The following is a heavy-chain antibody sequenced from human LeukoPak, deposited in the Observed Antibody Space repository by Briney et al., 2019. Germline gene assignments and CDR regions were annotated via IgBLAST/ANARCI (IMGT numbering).Heavy chain of an antibody. CDR1: GYSFTSYW. CDR2: INPGDSDT. D-gene: IGHD6-19*01. CDR3: ARQYLSGHTDY. Sequence: GESLKISCKVSGYSFTSYWIGWVRQMPGKGLEWMGIINPGDSDTTYSPSFQDQVTISADKSISTAYLQWTSLKASDTAMYYCARQYLSGHTDYWGQGTLVTASS. V-gene: IGHV5-51*01. J-gene: IGHJ4*02.